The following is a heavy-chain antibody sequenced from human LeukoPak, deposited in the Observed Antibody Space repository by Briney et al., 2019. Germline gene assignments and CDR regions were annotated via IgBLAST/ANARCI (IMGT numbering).Heavy chain of an antibody. V-gene: IGHV4-61*08. Sequence: SQTLSLTCAVSGGSISSGGYSWSWIRQPPGKGLEWIGYIYYSGTTNYDPSLKSRVTISVDTSKNQFSLKLSSVTAADTAVYYCARGVYIAAAQYAYWGQGTLVTVSS. CDR2: IYYSGTT. CDR3: ARGVYIAAAQYAY. D-gene: IGHD6-13*01. CDR1: GGSISSGGYS. J-gene: IGHJ4*02.